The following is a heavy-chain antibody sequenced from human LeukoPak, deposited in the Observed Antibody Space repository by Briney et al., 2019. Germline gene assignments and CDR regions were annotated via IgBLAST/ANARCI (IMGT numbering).Heavy chain of an antibody. Sequence: GGSLRLSCAASGFTFSSYGMHWVRQAPGKGLEWVAVISYDGSNKYYADSVKGRFTISRDNSKNTLNLQMNSLRAEDTAVYYCAKMEDSSGYEPDCFDYWGQGTLVTVSS. CDR3: AKMEDSSGYEPDCFDY. CDR2: ISYDGSNK. CDR1: GFTFSSYG. D-gene: IGHD3-22*01. J-gene: IGHJ4*02. V-gene: IGHV3-30*18.